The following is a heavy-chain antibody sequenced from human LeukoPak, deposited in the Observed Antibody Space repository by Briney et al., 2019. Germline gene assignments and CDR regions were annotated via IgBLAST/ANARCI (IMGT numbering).Heavy chain of an antibody. CDR2: ISSNGGST. Sequence: GGSLRLSCSASGFTFSRYGMHWVRQAPGKGLEYVSAISSNGGSTYYADSVKGRFTISRDNSKNTLYLQMSSLRAEDTAVYYCVKDYYGSGSYQTPTFDYWGQGNLVTVS. V-gene: IGHV3-64D*06. CDR1: GFTFSRYG. J-gene: IGHJ4*02. D-gene: IGHD3-10*01. CDR3: VKDYYGSGSYQTPTFDY.